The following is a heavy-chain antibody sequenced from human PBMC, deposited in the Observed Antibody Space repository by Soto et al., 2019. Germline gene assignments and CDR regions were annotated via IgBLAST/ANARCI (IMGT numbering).Heavy chain of an antibody. CDR3: ASEYYYAAGGAY. D-gene: IGHD3-10*01. CDR2: ISAYNGNT. V-gene: IGHV1-18*01. Sequence: QVQLVQSGAEVKKPGASVKVSCKASGYTFTSYGISWVRQAPGQGLEWMGWISAYNGNTNYAQKLQGRVTMTTETSTGTAYMELRRLRPDDTAVYYCASEYYYAAGGAYWGQGTLVTVSS. J-gene: IGHJ4*02. CDR1: GYTFTSYG.